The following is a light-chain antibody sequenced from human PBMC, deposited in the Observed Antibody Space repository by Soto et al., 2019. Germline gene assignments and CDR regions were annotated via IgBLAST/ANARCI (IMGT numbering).Light chain of an antibody. CDR1: QSVSSNY. V-gene: IGKV3-20*01. CDR3: QQYVTSQTWT. J-gene: IGKJ1*01. Sequence: EIMLTQSPGTLSLSPGERATLSCRASQSVSSNYLAWYQQKPGQAPSLLIYGASSRATGIPDRFSGSGSGTDFTLTISRLEPEDFAVYYCQQYVTSQTWTFGQGTKVEI. CDR2: GAS.